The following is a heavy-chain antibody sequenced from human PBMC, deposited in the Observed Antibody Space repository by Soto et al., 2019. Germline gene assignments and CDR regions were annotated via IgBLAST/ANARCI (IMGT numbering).Heavy chain of an antibody. D-gene: IGHD1-20*01. Sequence: SGPTLVNPTETLTLTCTFSGFSLTSPGMCVSWIRQSPGKALEWLALIERDDDDKYYSTSLKTRLTVSKDTRKNQVVLTMANMEPADTATYYCALSIRGPRRFNGMGVWGQGTTVTVS. CDR1: GFSLTSPGMC. CDR2: IERDDDDK. V-gene: IGHV2-70*13. J-gene: IGHJ6*02. CDR3: ALSIRGPRRFNGMGV.